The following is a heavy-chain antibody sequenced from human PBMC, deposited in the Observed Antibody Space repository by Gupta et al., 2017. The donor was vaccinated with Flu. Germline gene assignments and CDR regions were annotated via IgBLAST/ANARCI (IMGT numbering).Heavy chain of an antibody. CDR2: IDHTGGT. Sequence: VHLPVSGPGLVTPSAPLSLTCSVSGASLSVHYWNWIRRAPGRGLEWLGVIDHTGGTIYNNALKGRGNSALDTSKNRFSLQQTSVSAADAAVDGCARGPAGGYEGWLDRWGQGSRVTVSS. CDR3: ARGPAGGYEGWLDR. J-gene: IGHJ5*02. V-gene: IGHV4-59*11. D-gene: IGHD5-12*01. CDR1: GASLSVHY.